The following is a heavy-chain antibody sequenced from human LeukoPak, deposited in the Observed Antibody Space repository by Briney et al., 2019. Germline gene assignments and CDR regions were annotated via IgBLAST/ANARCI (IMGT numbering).Heavy chain of an antibody. Sequence: SETLSLTCTVSGGSISSSSYYWGRIRQPPGKGLEWIGSIYYSGSTYYNPSLKSRVTISVDTSKNQFSLKLSSVTAADTAVYYCARSYYDFWSGYHYAFDIWGQGTMVTVSS. CDR3: ARSYYDFWSGYHYAFDI. CDR1: GGSISSSSYY. J-gene: IGHJ3*02. D-gene: IGHD3-3*01. V-gene: IGHV4-39*01. CDR2: IYYSGST.